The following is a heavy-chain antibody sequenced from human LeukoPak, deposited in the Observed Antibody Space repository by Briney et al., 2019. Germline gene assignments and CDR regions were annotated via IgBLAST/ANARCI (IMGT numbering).Heavy chain of an antibody. V-gene: IGHV6-1*01. CDR2: TYYRSKWFY. CDR3: ARFGVDYDMDV. D-gene: IGHD3-16*01. J-gene: IGHJ6*02. Sequence: SQTLSLTCAISGDSVSSNTAAWYWIRQSPSRGLEWLGRTYYRSKWFYEYAVSVRSRITINVDTSKNQFSLKVTSVTGADTAVYYCARFGVDYDMDVWGQGTTVTVSS. CDR1: GDSVSSNTAA.